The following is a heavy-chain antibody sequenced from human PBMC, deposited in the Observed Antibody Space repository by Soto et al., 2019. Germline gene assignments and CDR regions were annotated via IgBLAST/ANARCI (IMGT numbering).Heavy chain of an antibody. CDR3: ARAPVLLNWFDP. Sequence: SETLSLTCAVPGGSISSGGYSWSWIRQPPGKGLEWIGYIYHSGSTYYNPSLKSRVTISVDRSKNQFSLKLSSVTAADTAVYYCARAPVLLNWFDPWGQGTLVTVSS. CDR2: IYHSGST. CDR1: GGSISSGGYS. D-gene: IGHD3-10*01. V-gene: IGHV4-30-2*01. J-gene: IGHJ5*02.